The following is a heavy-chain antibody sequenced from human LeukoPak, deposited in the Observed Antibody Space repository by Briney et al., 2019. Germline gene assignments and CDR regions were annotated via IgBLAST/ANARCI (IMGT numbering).Heavy chain of an antibody. Sequence: SETLSLTCTVSGGSISSYYWSWIRQPPGKGLEWIGYIYYSGSTNYNPSLKSRVTISVDTSKNQFSLKLSSVTAADTAVYYCARDYGDYYFDYWGQGTLVTVSS. CDR3: ARDYGDYYFDY. J-gene: IGHJ4*02. V-gene: IGHV4-59*01. CDR2: IYYSGST. D-gene: IGHD4-17*01. CDR1: GGSISSYY.